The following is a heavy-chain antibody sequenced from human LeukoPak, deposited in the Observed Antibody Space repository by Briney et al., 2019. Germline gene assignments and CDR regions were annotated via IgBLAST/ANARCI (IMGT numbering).Heavy chain of an antibody. Sequence: GGSLRLSCAASGFTFSSYWMHWVRQAPGKGPVWVSRINSDGSSTSYADSVKGRFTISRDNAKNTLYLQMSSLRAEDTAVYFCAKSRIAAADDAFDMWGQGTMVT. CDR3: AKSRIAAADDAFDM. V-gene: IGHV3-74*01. CDR2: INSDGSST. J-gene: IGHJ3*02. D-gene: IGHD6-13*01. CDR1: GFTFSSYW.